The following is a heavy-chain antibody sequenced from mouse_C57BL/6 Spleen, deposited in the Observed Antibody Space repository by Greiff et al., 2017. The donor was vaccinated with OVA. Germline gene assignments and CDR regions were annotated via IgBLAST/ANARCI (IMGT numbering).Heavy chain of an antibody. Sequence: EVQRVESGPGLVKPSQSLSLTCSVTGYSITSGYYWNWIRQFPGNKLEWMGYISYDGSNNYNPSLKNRISITRDTSKNQFFLKLNSVTTEDTATYYCARDRLTGWFAYWGQGTLVTVSA. D-gene: IGHD4-1*01. CDR2: ISYDGSN. J-gene: IGHJ3*01. CDR3: ARDRLTGWFAY. CDR1: GYSITSGYY. V-gene: IGHV3-6*01.